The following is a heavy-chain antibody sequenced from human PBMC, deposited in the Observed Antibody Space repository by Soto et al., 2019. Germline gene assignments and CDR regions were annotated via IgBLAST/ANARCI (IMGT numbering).Heavy chain of an antibody. CDR3: ARGNYYDSSGYYDY. D-gene: IGHD3-22*01. V-gene: IGHV4-59*01. J-gene: IGHJ4*02. CDR1: GISFSSYY. Sequence: SETLSLTCTVSGISFSSYYWSWIRQPPGKGLEWIGYIYYSGSTNYNPSHKSRDTISVDTSKNQFSLKLSSVTAADTAVYYCARGNYYDSSGYYDYWGQGTLVTVS. CDR2: IYYSGST.